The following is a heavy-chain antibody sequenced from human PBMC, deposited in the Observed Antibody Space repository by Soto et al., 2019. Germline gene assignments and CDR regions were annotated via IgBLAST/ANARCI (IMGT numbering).Heavy chain of an antibody. Sequence: EVQLVESGGGLVQPGGSLRLSCAVSGFTVSSNYMSWVRQAPGKGLEWVSVIYSGGSTYYADSVKGRFTISRDNSKNTLYLQMDRLRAGDTAVYYRGREGIRSPLYYWGQGTLVTVSS. V-gene: IGHV3-66*01. J-gene: IGHJ4*02. CDR1: GFTVSSNY. CDR2: IYSGGST. CDR3: GREGIRSPLYY. D-gene: IGHD4-17*01.